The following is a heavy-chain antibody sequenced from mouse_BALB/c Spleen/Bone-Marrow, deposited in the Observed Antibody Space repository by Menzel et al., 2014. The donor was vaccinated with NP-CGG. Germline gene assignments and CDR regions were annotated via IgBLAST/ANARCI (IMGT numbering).Heavy chain of an antibody. CDR3: SRGRRDALDY. CDR2: INPSNGGT. V-gene: IGHV1S81*02. Sequence: QVQLQQPGAELVKPGASVKLSCKASGYTFTSYYMYWVKQRPGQGLEWFGEINPSNGGTNFNEKFKNKATLTVDKSYSTADMQLSSLRSEDSEVYYCSRGRRDALDYWGQGTSVTVSS. CDR1: GYTFTSYY. J-gene: IGHJ4*01.